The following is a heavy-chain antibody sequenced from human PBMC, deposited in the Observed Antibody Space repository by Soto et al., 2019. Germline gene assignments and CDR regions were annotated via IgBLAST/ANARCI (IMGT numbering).Heavy chain of an antibody. CDR2: ISYSGSS. CDR3: ARARFDRLFLYF. V-gene: IGHV4-31*03. CDR1: GASFTSGGYY. J-gene: IGHJ4*02. D-gene: IGHD3-9*01. Sequence: PSETLSLTCSVAGASFTSGGYYWSWIRHHPGKGLEWIGYISYSGSSYYNPSFRSRVHLSVATSKSQFSLKVSSVTAADTSVYYCARARFDRLFLYFWCQGTLVTVSS.